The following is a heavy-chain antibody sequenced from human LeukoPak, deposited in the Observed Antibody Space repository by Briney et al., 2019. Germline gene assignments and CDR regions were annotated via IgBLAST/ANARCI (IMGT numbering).Heavy chain of an antibody. V-gene: IGHV1-24*01. D-gene: IGHD3-3*01. CDR1: GYTLTELS. J-gene: IGHJ6*02. CDR3: ARGGYDFVYYYYGMDV. CDR2: FDPEDGET. Sequence: ASVKVSCKVSGYTLTELSMHWVRQAPGKGLEWMGGFDPEDGETIYAQKLQGRVTMTRDTSISTAYMELSRLRSDDTAVYYCARGGYDFVYYYYGMDVWGQGTTVTVSS.